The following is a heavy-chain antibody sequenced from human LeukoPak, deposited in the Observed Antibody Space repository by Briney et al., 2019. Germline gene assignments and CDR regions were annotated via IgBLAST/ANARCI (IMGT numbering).Heavy chain of an antibody. CDR3: ARAPTGLYYCYYMDV. V-gene: IGHV3-20*04. CDR2: INWNGGST. CDR1: GFTFDDYG. Sequence: GGSLRLLCAASGFTFDDYGMSWVRQAPGKGLEWVSGINWNGGSTVCADSVKGRFTFSRDNAEHSLYLQMNSLRAEETALYYCARAPTGLYYCYYMDVWDKGTTVTVTS. J-gene: IGHJ6*03. D-gene: IGHD3-16*01.